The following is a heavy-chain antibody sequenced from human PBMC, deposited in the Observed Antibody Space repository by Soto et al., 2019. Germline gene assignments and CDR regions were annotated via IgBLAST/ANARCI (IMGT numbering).Heavy chain of an antibody. V-gene: IGHV3-15*07. CDR1: GFTFTNAW. Sequence: EVQLVESGGGLVEPGGSLRLSCAASGFTFTNAWLNWVRQAPGKGLEWVGQIKSKNDGGTTDYAAPVKGRFTISRDDSENTVYLQMNSLKTEDTAVYYCAADLPNWGAYAFDYWGQGTLVTVSS. CDR3: AADLPNWGAYAFDY. D-gene: IGHD7-27*01. J-gene: IGHJ4*02. CDR2: IKSKNDGGTT.